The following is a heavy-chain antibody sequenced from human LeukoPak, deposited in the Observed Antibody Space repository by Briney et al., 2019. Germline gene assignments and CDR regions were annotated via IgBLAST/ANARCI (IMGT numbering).Heavy chain of an antibody. CDR1: GDSISSGGSY. CDR2: FHPSGST. CDR3: ARGAYYYFMDV. J-gene: IGHJ6*03. V-gene: IGHV4-61*02. Sequence: SETLSPTCTVSGDSISSGGSYWSWIRQPAGKGLEWIGRFHPSGSTNYSPSLKSRVTISVDTSKNQFSLKLSSVTAADSAVYYCARGAYYYFMDVWGNGTTVTVSS.